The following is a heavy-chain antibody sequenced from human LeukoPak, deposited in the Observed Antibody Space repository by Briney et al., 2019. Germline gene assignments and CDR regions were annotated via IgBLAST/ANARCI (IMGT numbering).Heavy chain of an antibody. Sequence: SETLSLTCAVYGGSFSGYYWSWIRQPPGKGLEWIGEINHSGSTNYNPSLKSRVTISVDTSKNQFSLKLSSVTAADTAVYYCASLYSTYDAFDIWGQETMVTVSS. CDR2: INHSGST. CDR1: GGSFSGYY. J-gene: IGHJ3*02. V-gene: IGHV4-34*01. D-gene: IGHD4-11*01. CDR3: ASLYSTYDAFDI.